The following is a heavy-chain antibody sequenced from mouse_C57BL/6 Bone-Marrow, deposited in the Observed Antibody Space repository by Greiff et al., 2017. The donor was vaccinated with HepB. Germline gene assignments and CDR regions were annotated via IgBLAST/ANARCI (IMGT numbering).Heavy chain of an antibody. D-gene: IGHD6-1*01. V-gene: IGHV6-3*01. CDR3: TRGASYAMDY. J-gene: IGHJ4*01. CDR1: GFTFSNYW. CDR2: IRLKSDNYAT. Sequence: EVKLEESGGGLVQPGGSMKLSCVASGFTFSNYWMNWVRQSPGKGLEWVAQIRLKSDNYATHYAESVKGRFTISRDDSKSSVYLQMNNLRAEDTGIYYCTRGASYAMDYWGQGTSVTVSS.